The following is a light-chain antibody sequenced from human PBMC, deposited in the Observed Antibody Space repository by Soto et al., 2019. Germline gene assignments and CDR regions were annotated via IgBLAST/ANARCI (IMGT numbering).Light chain of an antibody. CDR1: QSLTSN. CDR2: DTS. Sequence: TQSPSTLYRSPGEIATVSCRASQSLTSNLAWYQQRPGQAPRLLIYDTSTRATDIPARFSGSGSGTEFTITISSLETEDFAVYYCQQRSNWPATVGPGTRLEIK. V-gene: IGKV3-11*01. CDR3: QQRSNWPAT. J-gene: IGKJ5*01.